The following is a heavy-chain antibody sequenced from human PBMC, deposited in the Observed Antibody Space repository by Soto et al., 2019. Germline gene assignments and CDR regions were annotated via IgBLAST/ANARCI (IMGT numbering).Heavy chain of an antibody. CDR2: IIDSCYST. Sequence: VGSLRFSSTASGCTFVNFASRWILQAPGKGLEWVSRIIDSCYSTYYADSVKGRFTIYRDNSKNMLYLQMNSLRAEDTAVYYCAKDLVSGVDYWGQGTQGTVSS. J-gene: IGHJ4*02. V-gene: IGHV3-23*01. D-gene: IGHD3-3*01. CDR1: GCTFVNFA. CDR3: AKDLVSGVDY.